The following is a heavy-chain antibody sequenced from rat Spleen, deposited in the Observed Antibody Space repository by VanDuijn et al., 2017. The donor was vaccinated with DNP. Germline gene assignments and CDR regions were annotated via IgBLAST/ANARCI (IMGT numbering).Heavy chain of an antibody. Sequence: QVQLKESGPGLVQPSQTLSLTCTVSGFSLTNYHVHWVRQPPGKGLEWMGRMQSGGGTDYNSALKSRLSISRETSKSQVFLKMNSVQTEDTAMYFCVRSGGAGGDSWGQGVMVTVSS. V-gene: IGHV2-27*01. CDR1: GFSLTNYH. CDR2: MQSGGGT. D-gene: IGHD4-3*01. CDR3: VRSGGAGGDS. J-gene: IGHJ2*01.